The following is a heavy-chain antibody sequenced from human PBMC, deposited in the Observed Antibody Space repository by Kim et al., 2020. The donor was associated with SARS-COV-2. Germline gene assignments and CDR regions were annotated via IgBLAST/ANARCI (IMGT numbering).Heavy chain of an antibody. V-gene: IGHV3-53*01. D-gene: IGHD6-19*01. CDR2: IYSGGST. CDR3: QGLVPEQPGIAVGGTNRDAFDI. CDR1: GFTVSSNY. Sequence: GGSLRLSCAASGFTVSSNYMSWVRQAPGKGLEWVSVIYSGGSTYYADSVKGRFTISRDNSKNTLYLQMNSLRAEDTAVYYCQGLVPEQPGIAVGGTNRDAFDIWGQGTMVTVSS. J-gene: IGHJ3*02.